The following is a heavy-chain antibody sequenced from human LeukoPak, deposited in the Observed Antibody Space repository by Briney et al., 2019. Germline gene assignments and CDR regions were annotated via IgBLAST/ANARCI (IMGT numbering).Heavy chain of an antibody. CDR1: GFTFSDYY. CDR3: ARDSRIAVAGGAFDI. CDR2: ISSSGSTI. D-gene: IGHD6-19*01. V-gene: IGHV3-11*04. Sequence: GGSLRLSCAASGFTFSDYYMSWIRQAPGKGLEWVSYISSSGSTIYYADSVKGRFTISRDNAKNTLYLQMNSLRADDTAVYYCARDSRIAVAGGAFDIWGQGTMVTVSS. J-gene: IGHJ3*02.